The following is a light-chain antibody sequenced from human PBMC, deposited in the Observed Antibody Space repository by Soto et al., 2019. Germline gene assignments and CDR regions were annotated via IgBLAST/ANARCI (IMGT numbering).Light chain of an antibody. CDR3: AAWDDSLNGYV. J-gene: IGLJ1*01. Sequence: QAVLTQPPSASGTPGQRVTISCSGSSSNIGSNTVNWYQQLPGTAPKLLISSNHQRPSGVPDRFSGSKSGTSASLAIRGLQSEDEADYYCAAWDDSLNGYVFGTGTKVTVL. CDR1: SSNIGSNT. CDR2: SNH. V-gene: IGLV1-44*01.